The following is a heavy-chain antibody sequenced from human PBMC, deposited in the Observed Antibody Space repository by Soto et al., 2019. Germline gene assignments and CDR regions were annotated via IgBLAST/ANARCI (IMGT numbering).Heavy chain of an antibody. Sequence: EVKVLESVGGLVQPGGSLRLSCATSGFTFSLYPMHWVRQAPGKGLEWVSGISAGGDSTYYADSVKGRFTIFRDNSKKAVYLQMNSLRVEDTAVEYGARRVWGQGTLVTVSS. V-gene: IGHV3-23*01. CDR2: ISAGGDST. CDR1: GFTFSLYP. J-gene: IGHJ4*02. CDR3: ARRV.